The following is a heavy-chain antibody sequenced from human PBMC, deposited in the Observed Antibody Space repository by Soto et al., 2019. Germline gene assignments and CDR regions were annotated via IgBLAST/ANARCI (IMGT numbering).Heavy chain of an antibody. CDR2: ISYDGNNK. J-gene: IGHJ4*02. CDR3: AKSVYNWNDGFFDN. D-gene: IGHD1-1*01. CDR1: GFTFSSYT. Sequence: GGSLRLSCAASGFTFSSYTMHWVRQAPGEGLEWVAVISYDGNNKFYADSVKGRFTISRDNSKNTLYLQMNSLRAEDMAVYYCAKSVYNWNDGFFDNWGQGTLVTVSS. V-gene: IGHV3-30*18.